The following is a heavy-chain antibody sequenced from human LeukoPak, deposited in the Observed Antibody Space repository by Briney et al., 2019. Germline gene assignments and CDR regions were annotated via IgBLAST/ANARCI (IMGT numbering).Heavy chain of an antibody. V-gene: IGHV4-39*07. J-gene: IGHJ4*02. Sequence: PSETLSLTCTVSGGSISNSAYYWGWIRQPPGKGLEWIGSIYYTGSTNYNPSLKSRVTISVDTSKNQFSLKLSSVTAADTAVYYCARRISAAAPFDYWGQGTLVTVSS. CDR2: IYYTGST. D-gene: IGHD6-13*01. CDR3: ARRISAAAPFDY. CDR1: GGSISNSAYY.